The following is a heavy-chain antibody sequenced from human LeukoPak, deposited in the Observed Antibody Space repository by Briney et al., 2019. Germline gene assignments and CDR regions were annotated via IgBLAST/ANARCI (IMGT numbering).Heavy chain of an antibody. D-gene: IGHD2-2*01. CDR2: IWDDGTNK. Sequence: GGSLRLSCAASGFTFSTYGMHWVRQAPGKGLAWGAVIWDDGTNKYYADSVKGRFTISRDNSRNTLYLQMNSLRAEDTAVYYCARAEVPGAIKSGAFDIWGQGTMVTVSS. CDR1: GFTFSTYG. V-gene: IGHV3-33*01. CDR3: ARAEVPGAIKSGAFDI. J-gene: IGHJ3*02.